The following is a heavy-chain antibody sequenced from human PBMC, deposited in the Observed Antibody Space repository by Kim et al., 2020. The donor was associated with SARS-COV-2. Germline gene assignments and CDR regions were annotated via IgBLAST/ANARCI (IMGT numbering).Heavy chain of an antibody. CDR3: ARGVAVAPHYYYHYGMDV. D-gene: IGHD6-19*01. V-gene: IGHV3-7*03. Sequence: GGSLRLSCAASEFTFSTHWMTWVRQAPGKGLEWVASIKQDAYESYYVDSVKGRFTISRDNAKNLLYLQMNSLGGEDTAVYYCARGVAVAPHYYYHYGMDVWGQGTTVTVSS. J-gene: IGHJ6*02. CDR2: IKQDAYES. CDR1: EFTFSTHW.